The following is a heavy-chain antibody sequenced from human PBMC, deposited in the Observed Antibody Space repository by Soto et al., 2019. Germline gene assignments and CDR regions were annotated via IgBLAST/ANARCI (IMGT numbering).Heavy chain of an antibody. J-gene: IGHJ4*02. D-gene: IGHD1-26*01. V-gene: IGHV3-30*04. Sequence: RLSCAASGFTFRNYAIHWVRQAPGKGLEWVAVISRDGSHKYYLDSVKGRFTISRDNSKGTVNLLMNSLRDDDSAMYYCARSRNSAVADSFDFWGQGTLVTVSS. CDR3: ARSRNSAVADSFDF. CDR2: ISRDGSHK. CDR1: GFTFRNYA.